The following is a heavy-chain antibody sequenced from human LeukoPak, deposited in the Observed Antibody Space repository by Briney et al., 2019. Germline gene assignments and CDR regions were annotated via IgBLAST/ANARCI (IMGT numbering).Heavy chain of an antibody. Sequence: GASVKVSCKASGYTFTGYDMHWVRQAPGQGLEWRGWINPNGGGTNYAQKFQGRVTMTRDTSISTAYMQLSRLRSDDTAVSYCASGSSSWYGAFDIWGQGTMVTVSS. J-gene: IGHJ3*02. CDR2: INPNGGGT. CDR1: GYTFTGYD. V-gene: IGHV1-2*02. CDR3: ASGSSSWYGAFDI. D-gene: IGHD6-13*01.